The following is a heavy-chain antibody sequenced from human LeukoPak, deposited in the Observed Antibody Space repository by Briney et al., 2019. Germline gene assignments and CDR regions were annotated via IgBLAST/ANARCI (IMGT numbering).Heavy chain of an antibody. CDR1: GFTFSKTW. CDR3: AKDDDGYY. CDR2: IKEDGSAK. J-gene: IGHJ4*02. V-gene: IGHV3-7*04. Sequence: GGSLRLSCAASGFTFSKTWMSWVRQTPEKGLEWAANIKEDGSAKYYVDSVKGRFTISRDNAKNSLYLQMNSLRAEDTAVYYCAKDDDGYYWGQGILVTVSS. D-gene: IGHD3-3*01.